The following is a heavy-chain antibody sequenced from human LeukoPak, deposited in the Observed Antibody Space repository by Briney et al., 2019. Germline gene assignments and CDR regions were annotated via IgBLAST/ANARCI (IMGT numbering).Heavy chain of an antibody. CDR1: AYSIRSGYY. CDR3: ASGDYYDSSGYHGPMRK. J-gene: IGHJ4*02. CDR2: LYHSGDT. Sequence: PSETLSLTCTVSAYSIRSGYYWGWIRQPPGKGLEWIGSLYHSGDTYYNPSLKSRVTISVDRSKNQFSLKLGSVTAADTAVYYCASGDYYDSSGYHGPMRKWGQGTLVTVSS. D-gene: IGHD3-22*01. V-gene: IGHV4-38-2*02.